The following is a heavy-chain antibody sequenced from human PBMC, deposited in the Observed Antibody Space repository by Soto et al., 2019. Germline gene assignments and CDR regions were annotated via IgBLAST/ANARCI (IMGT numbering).Heavy chain of an antibody. CDR1: GGTFSSYA. J-gene: IGHJ6*02. V-gene: IGHV1-69*13. CDR2: IIPIFGTA. D-gene: IGHD3-3*01. Sequence: SVKVSCKASGGTFSSYAISWVRQAPGQGLEWMGGIIPIFGTANYAQKFQGRVTITADESTSTAYMELSSLRSEDTAVYYCARDYDFWSGPGAGYYYGMDVWGQGTMVTVSS. CDR3: ARDYDFWSGPGAGYYYGMDV.